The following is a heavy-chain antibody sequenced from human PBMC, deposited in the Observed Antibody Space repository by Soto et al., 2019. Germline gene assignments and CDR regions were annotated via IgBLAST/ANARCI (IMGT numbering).Heavy chain of an antibody. D-gene: IGHD3-10*01. CDR3: ASRSGFGELLTFYYYYGMDV. V-gene: IGHV4-39*01. CDR1: GGCISSSSDY. CDR2: IYYSGST. Sequence: EILSLTGTDAGGCISSSSDYWGWIRQPPGKGREWIGSIYYSGSTYYNPSLKSRVTISVDTSKNQFSLKLSSVTAADTAVYYCASRSGFGELLTFYYYYGMDVWGQGTTVTVSS. J-gene: IGHJ6*02.